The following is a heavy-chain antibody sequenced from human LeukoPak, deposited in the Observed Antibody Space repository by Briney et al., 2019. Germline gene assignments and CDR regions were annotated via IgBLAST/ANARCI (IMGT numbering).Heavy chain of an antibody. D-gene: IGHD2-21*02. J-gene: IGHJ4*02. CDR3: ARDRLEAVTDDDYFDY. V-gene: IGHV3-30*02. CDR1: GFTFSSYG. Sequence: AGGSLRLSCAASGFTFSSYGMHWVRQAPGKGLEWVAFIRYDGSNKYYADSVKGRFTISRDNSKNTVYLQMNSLRAEDTGVYYCARDRLEAVTDDDYFDYWGQGTLVTVSS. CDR2: IRYDGSNK.